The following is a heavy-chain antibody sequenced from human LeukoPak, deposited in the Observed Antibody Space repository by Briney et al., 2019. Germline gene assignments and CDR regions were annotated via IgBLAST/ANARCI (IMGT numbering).Heavy chain of an antibody. D-gene: IGHD3-10*01. CDR2: IKNDGSEE. Sequence: GGSLRLSRAPSGFTFSSYWMRWVRQAPGKGLEGVANIKNDGSEEYYVDSVKGRFTISRDNAKNSLFLQMNSLTVEDTAVYYCARAIRGSAVDTGDRWGQGTLVTVSS. CDR1: GFTFSSYW. CDR3: ARAIRGSAVDTGDR. V-gene: IGHV3-7*01. J-gene: IGHJ4*02.